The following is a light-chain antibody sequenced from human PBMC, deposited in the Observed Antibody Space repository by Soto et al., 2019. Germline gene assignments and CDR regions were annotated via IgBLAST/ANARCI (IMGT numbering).Light chain of an antibody. CDR2: GAS. CDR3: QQYDSSPLT. V-gene: IGKV3-20*01. CDR1: QSVSSSY. J-gene: IGKJ4*01. Sequence: EIVLTQSPGTLSLSPGERATLSCRASQSVSSSYLAWYQQKPGQAPRLLTYGASSRATGIPDRFSGSGSGTDFTLSISRLEPEDFVVYYCQQYDSSPLTFGGGTKVEIK.